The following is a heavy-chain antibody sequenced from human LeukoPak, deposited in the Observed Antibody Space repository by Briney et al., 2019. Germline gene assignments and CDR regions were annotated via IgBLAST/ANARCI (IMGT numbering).Heavy chain of an antibody. D-gene: IGHD5/OR15-5a*01. CDR2: ISSGSSTI. CDR1: GFSFSNYA. Sequence: GGSLRLSCAASGFSFSNYAINWVRQAPGKGLEWVSFISSGSSTIYYADPVKGRFTISRDNAENSLYLQMNSLRAEDTAVYYCARAVSYYYYYMDVWGKGTTVTVSS. J-gene: IGHJ6*03. CDR3: ARAVSYYYYYMDV. V-gene: IGHV3-48*01.